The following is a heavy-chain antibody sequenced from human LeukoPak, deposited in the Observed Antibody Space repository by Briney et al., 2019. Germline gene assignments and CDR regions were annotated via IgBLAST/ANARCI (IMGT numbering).Heavy chain of an antibody. CDR3: ARPRYGSSWSPPHQNWFDP. CDR1: GYTFTGYY. J-gene: IGHJ5*02. V-gene: IGHV1-2*02. D-gene: IGHD6-13*01. Sequence: ASVKVSCKASGYTFTGYYMHWVRQAPGQGLEWMGWINPNSGGTNYAQKFQGRVTMTRDTSISTAYMEMTRLRSDDTAVYYCARPRYGSSWSPPHQNWFDPWGQGTPVTVSS. CDR2: INPNSGGT.